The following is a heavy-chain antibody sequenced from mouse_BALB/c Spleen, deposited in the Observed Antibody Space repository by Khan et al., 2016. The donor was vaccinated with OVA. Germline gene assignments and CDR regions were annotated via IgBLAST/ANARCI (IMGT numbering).Heavy chain of an antibody. D-gene: IGHD2-3*01. V-gene: IGHV1-81*01. Sequence: VQLQQSGPELVKPGASVKMSCKASGYTFTYYVITWVKQRTGQGLEWIGEIYPGSDNAYYNERFKGKATLTADKSSNTTHMQLSSLTSEDSAVYVCARGEGYYVYFDYWGQGTTLTVSS. CDR2: IYPGSDNA. J-gene: IGHJ2*01. CDR1: GYTFTYYV. CDR3: ARGEGYYVYFDY.